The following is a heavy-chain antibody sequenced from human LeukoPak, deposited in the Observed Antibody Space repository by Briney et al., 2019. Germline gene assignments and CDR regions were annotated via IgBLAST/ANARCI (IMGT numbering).Heavy chain of an antibody. Sequence: GGSLRLSCTASGFTFSSYCMSWVRQAPGKGLEWVSAISGSDGSTYYADSVKGRFTISRDNSKNTLYLQMNSLRAEDTAVYYCAKDRGYLLHDAFDIWGQGTMVTVSS. V-gene: IGHV3-23*01. CDR1: GFTFSSYC. CDR2: ISGSDGST. J-gene: IGHJ3*02. D-gene: IGHD3-22*01. CDR3: AKDRGYLLHDAFDI.